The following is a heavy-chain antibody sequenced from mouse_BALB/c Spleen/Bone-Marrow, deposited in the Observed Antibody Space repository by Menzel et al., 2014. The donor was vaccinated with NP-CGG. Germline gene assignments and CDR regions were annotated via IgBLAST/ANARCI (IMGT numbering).Heavy chain of an antibody. CDR1: GFSFPNYG. J-gene: IGHJ2*01. CDR2: IWSGGST. Sequence: VQLQQSGPGLVQPSQSLSSTCTVSGFSFPNYGVHWVRQSPGKGLEWLGVIWSGGSTDYNAAFISRLSISKDNSKSQVFFKMNSLQVNDTAIYYCARNPVGRNYFDYWGQGTTLTVSS. D-gene: IGHD4-1*01. CDR3: ARNPVGRNYFDY. V-gene: IGHV2-2*02.